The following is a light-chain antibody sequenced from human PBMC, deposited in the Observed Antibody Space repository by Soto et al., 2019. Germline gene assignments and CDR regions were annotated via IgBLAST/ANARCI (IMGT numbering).Light chain of an antibody. CDR2: LERNGSY. Sequence: QPVLTQSYSASASLGSSVKLTCTLSSCHTTYTVAWHQQQPGKAPRYLMKLERNGSYNKGIGVPDRISGSSSGADRYLTISDLQSEDEADYYCEAWDRDTPIFGGGTKLTVL. V-gene: IGLV4-60*03. J-gene: IGLJ2*01. CDR3: EAWDRDTPI. CDR1: SCHTTYT.